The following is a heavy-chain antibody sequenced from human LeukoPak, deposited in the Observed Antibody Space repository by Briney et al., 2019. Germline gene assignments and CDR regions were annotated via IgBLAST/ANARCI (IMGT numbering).Heavy chain of an antibody. Sequence: PGGSLRLSCAASGFTFSSYGMHWVRQAPGKGLEWVAFIRYDGSNKYYADSVKGRFTISRDNAKNSLYLQTNSLRAEDTAVHYCAKIGAAGNAFDIWGQGTMVTVSS. D-gene: IGHD6-13*01. CDR1: GFTFSSYG. CDR2: IRYDGSNK. J-gene: IGHJ3*02. CDR3: AKIGAAGNAFDI. V-gene: IGHV3-30*02.